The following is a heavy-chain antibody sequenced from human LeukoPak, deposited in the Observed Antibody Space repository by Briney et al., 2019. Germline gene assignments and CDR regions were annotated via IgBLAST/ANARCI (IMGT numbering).Heavy chain of an antibody. CDR3: ASLLGYYDFWSGYQVDAFDI. J-gene: IGHJ3*02. CDR1: GGSISSYY. Sequence: SETLSLTCTVSGGSISSYYWSWIRQPPGKGLEWIGYIYYSGSTNYNPSLKSRVTISVDTSKNQFSLKLSSVTAADTAVYYCASLLGYYDFWSGYQVDAFDIWGQGTMVTVSS. CDR2: IYYSGST. D-gene: IGHD3-3*01. V-gene: IGHV4-59*01.